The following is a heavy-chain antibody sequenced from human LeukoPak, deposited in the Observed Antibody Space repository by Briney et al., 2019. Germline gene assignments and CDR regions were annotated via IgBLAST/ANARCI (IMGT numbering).Heavy chain of an antibody. V-gene: IGHV3-53*01. CDR2: IYAGGST. D-gene: IGHD6-19*01. Sequence: GGSLRLSCEVSGFTVSSNYMSWVRLAPEKGLEWVSVIYAGGSTYYADSVKGRFTISRDNSKNTLYLQMNSLRAEDTAVYYCAKPPEQWLVPVNYHYWGQGTLVTVSS. J-gene: IGHJ4*02. CDR1: GFTVSSNY. CDR3: AKPPEQWLVPVNYHY.